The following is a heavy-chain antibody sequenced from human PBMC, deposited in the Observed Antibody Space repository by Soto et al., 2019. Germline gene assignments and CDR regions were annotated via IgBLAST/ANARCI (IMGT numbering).Heavy chain of an antibody. J-gene: IGHJ4*02. CDR1: GGSFSSYY. Sequence: SETLYLTCAAYGGSFSSYYWSWLRQPPGKGLEWIGEINHSGSTNYNPSLKSRVTISVDTSKNQFSLKLSSVTAADTAVYYCARTKPYSSGWKYFDYWGQGTLVTVSS. V-gene: IGHV4-34*01. CDR2: INHSGST. D-gene: IGHD6-19*01. CDR3: ARTKPYSSGWKYFDY.